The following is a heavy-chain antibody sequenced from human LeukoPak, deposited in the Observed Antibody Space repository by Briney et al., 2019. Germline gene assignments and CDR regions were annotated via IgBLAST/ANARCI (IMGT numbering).Heavy chain of an antibody. CDR2: INTDGSST. CDR1: GFTFRSYW. Sequence: GGSLRLSCAASGFTFRSYWMHWVRQAPGKGLAWVSRINTDGSSTSYADSVKGRFTISRDNAKNTLYLQMNSLRAEDTALYHCARDKGDYSFDYWGQGTLVTVSS. V-gene: IGHV3-74*01. J-gene: IGHJ4*02. CDR3: ARDKGDYSFDY. D-gene: IGHD2-21*02.